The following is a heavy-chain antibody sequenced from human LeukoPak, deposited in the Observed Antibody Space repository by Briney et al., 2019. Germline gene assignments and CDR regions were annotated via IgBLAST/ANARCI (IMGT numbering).Heavy chain of an antibody. V-gene: IGHV4-38-2*01. J-gene: IGHJ3*02. Sequence: SETLSFTCVVSGDSITNGYYWGWIRQPPGKGLQWIGSIYYSGSTYYNPSLKSRVTISVDTSKNQLSLRLNSVTAADTAVYYCARPGATATDGFDIWGQGTLVTVSS. CDR3: ARPGATATDGFDI. CDR2: IYYSGST. CDR1: GDSITNGYY. D-gene: IGHD2-2*01.